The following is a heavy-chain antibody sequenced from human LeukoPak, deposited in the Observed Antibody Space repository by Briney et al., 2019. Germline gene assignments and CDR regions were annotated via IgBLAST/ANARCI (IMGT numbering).Heavy chain of an antibody. D-gene: IGHD4-17*01. J-gene: IGHJ4*02. Sequence: GGSLRLSCAASGFTFSSYSMNWVRQAPGKGLEWVSSISYSSTYIYYADSVKGRFTISRDNAKNSLYLQMNSLRAEDTAVYYCARLAGDYALTYFDYRGQGTLVTVSS. CDR3: ARLAGDYALTYFDY. V-gene: IGHV3-21*01. CDR2: ISYSSTYI. CDR1: GFTFSSYS.